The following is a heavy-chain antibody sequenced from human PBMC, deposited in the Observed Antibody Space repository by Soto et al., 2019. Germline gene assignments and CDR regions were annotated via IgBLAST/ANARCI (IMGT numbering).Heavy chain of an antibody. CDR2: IYYSGST. CDR1: GGSVSSGSYY. J-gene: IGHJ4*02. V-gene: IGHV4-61*01. Sequence: SETLSLTCTVSGGSVSSGSYYWSWIRQPPGKGLEWIGYIYYSGSTNYNPSLKSRVTISVDTSKNQFSLKLSSVTAADTAVYYCARDRSGACDYWGQGTLVTVSS. D-gene: IGHD1-26*01. CDR3: ARDRSGACDY.